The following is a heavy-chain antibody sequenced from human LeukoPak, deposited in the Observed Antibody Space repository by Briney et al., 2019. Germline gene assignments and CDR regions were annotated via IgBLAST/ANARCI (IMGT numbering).Heavy chain of an antibody. J-gene: IGHJ4*02. CDR1: GGTFSSYA. Sequence: SVKVSCKASGGTFSSYAISWVRQAPGQGLEWMGGIIPIFGTANYAQKFQGRVTMTRDTSTSTVYMGLSSLRSEDTAVYYCARDVASSGYYWDWGQGTLVTVSS. V-gene: IGHV1-69*05. CDR3: ARDVASSGYYWD. CDR2: IIPIFGTA. D-gene: IGHD3-22*01.